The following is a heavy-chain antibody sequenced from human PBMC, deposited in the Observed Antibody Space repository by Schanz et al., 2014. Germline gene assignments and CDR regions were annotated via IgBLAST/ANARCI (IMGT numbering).Heavy chain of an antibody. CDR1: GFTFSTST. CDR3: ARPALWFGDNCFDP. V-gene: IGHV3-64*01. Sequence: EVQLVESGGGLVQPGGSLRLSCAASGFTFSTSTMHWVRQAPGKGLEYVSSISSKGDMTFYGNSVKGRFTISRDNSKNTVYLQMNSLRPGDTAVYYCARPALWFGDNCFDPWGQGTLVTVSS. CDR2: ISSKGDMT. D-gene: IGHD3-10*01. J-gene: IGHJ5*02.